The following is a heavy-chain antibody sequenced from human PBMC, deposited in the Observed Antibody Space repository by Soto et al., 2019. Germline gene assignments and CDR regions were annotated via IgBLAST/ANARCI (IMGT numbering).Heavy chain of an antibody. CDR3: VKAGVRDLIVEVPVYFDN. D-gene: IGHD2-21*01. V-gene: IGHV3-9*01. CDR1: GFIFDNSG. CDR2: ISWIGGNI. J-gene: IGHJ4*02. Sequence: EVQLVESGGGLVQPGRSLRLSCAASGFIFDNSGMHWVRQAPGKGLEWVSGISWIGGNIGYADSVRGRFSISRDNAKDSLFLQMDSLRPDDTAFYYCVKAGVRDLIVEVPVYFDNWGQGTLVTVSS.